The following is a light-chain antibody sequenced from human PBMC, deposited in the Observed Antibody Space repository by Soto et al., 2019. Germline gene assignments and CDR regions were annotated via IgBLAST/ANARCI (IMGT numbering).Light chain of an antibody. CDR2: GAS. Sequence: EIVLTQSPGTLSLSPGERATLSCRASQSVTNNYLDWFQQKPGQAPRLLIYGASSRATGIPDRFSGSGSGTDFTLTISRLEPEDFAVYYCQQYGSSFFTFGPGTKVDIK. CDR3: QQYGSSFFT. J-gene: IGKJ3*01. V-gene: IGKV3-20*01. CDR1: QSVTNNY.